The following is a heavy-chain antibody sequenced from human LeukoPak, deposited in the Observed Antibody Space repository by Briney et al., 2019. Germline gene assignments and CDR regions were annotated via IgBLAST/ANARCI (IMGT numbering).Heavy chain of an antibody. CDR3: ARVDRDTAMTFDY. CDR1: GGSISSYY. V-gene: IGHV4-59*01. J-gene: IGHJ4*02. Sequence: SEILSLTCTVSGGSISSYYWSWIRQPPGKGLEWIGYIYYSGSTNYNPSLKSRVTISVDTSKNQFSLKLSSVTAADTAVYYCARVDRDTAMTFDYWGQGTLVTVSS. CDR2: IYYSGST. D-gene: IGHD5-18*01.